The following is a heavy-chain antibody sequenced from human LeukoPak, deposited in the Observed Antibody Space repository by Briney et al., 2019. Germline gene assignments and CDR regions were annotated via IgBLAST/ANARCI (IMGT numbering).Heavy chain of an antibody. CDR2: INPNSGGT. Sequence: ASVKVSCKASGYTFTGYYMHWVRQAPGQGLEWMGWINPNSGGTNYAQKFQGRVTMTRDMSISTAYMELSRLRSDDTAVYYCARIRAQLELRYFDYWGQGTLVTVSS. CDR1: GYTFTGYY. D-gene: IGHD1-7*01. J-gene: IGHJ4*02. CDR3: ARIRAQLELRYFDY. V-gene: IGHV1-2*02.